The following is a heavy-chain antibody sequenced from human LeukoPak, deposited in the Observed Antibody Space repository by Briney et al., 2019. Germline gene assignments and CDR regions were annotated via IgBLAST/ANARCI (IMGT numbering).Heavy chain of an antibody. J-gene: IGHJ4*02. CDR1: GYTFTAYY. D-gene: IGHD2-15*01. CDR3: ARDLGYCSGGSCFFDN. CDR2: INPNSGGT. V-gene: IGHV1-2*02. Sequence: ASVKVSCKASGYTFTAYYMHWVRQAPGQGLEWMGWINPNSGGTSSAQKFQGRVTMTRDTSISAAYMELSRLTSDDTAVYHCARDLGYCSGGSCFFDNWGQGTLVTVSS.